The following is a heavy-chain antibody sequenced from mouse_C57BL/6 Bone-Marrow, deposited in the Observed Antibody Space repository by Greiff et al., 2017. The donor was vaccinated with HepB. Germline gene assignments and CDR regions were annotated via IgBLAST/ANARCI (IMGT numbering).Heavy chain of an antibody. CDR2: IYPGGGYT. CDR3: ARVRGYGYYFDY. CDR1: GYTFTNYW. D-gene: IGHD3-2*02. Sequence: VMLVESGAELVRPGTSVKMSCKASGYTFTNYWIGWAKQRPGHGLEWIGDIYPGGGYTNYNEKFKGKATLTADKSSSTAYMQFSSLTSEDSAIYYCARVRGYGYYFDYWGQGTTLTVSS. V-gene: IGHV1-63*01. J-gene: IGHJ2*01.